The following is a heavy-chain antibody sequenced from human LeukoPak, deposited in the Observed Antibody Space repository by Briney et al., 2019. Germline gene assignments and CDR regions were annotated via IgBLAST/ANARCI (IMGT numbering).Heavy chain of an antibody. CDR2: IYYSGST. CDR1: GGSLSSGSYY. Sequence: SETLSLTCTVSGGSLSSGSYYWSWIRQPPGKGLEWIGYIYYSGSTNYNPSLKSRVTISVDTSKNQFSLKLSSVTAADTAVYYCARQDSNYGGDYFDYWGQGTLVTVSS. V-gene: IGHV4-61*01. J-gene: IGHJ4*02. D-gene: IGHD4-11*01. CDR3: ARQDSNYGGDYFDY.